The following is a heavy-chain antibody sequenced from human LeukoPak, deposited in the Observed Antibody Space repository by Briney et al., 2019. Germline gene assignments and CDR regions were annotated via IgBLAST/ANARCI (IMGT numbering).Heavy chain of an antibody. CDR2: INPSGCST. CDR3: ARTARLYCSSTSCQPTSLDY. V-gene: IGHV1-46*01. CDR1: GYTFTSYY. J-gene: IGHJ4*02. Sequence: ASVKVSCKASGYTFTSYYMHWVRQAPGQGLEWMGIINPSGCSTSYAQKFQGRVTMTRDTSTSTVYMELSSLRSEDTAVYYCARTARLYCSSTSCQPTSLDYWGQGTLVTVSS. D-gene: IGHD2-2*01.